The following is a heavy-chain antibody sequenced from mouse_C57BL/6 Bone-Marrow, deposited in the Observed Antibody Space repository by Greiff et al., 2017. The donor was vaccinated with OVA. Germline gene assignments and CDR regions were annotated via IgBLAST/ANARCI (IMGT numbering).Heavy chain of an antibody. D-gene: IGHD5-5*01. CDR1: GYTFRSYG. Sequence: QVQLQQSGAELARPGASVKLSCKASGYTFRSYGISWVKQRTGKGLEWIGEIYPGSGNTYYNEKVKGKATLTADKSSSTAYMELRSLTSEDSAIYFCARSPTYYFNLWGQGTPLTVSS. J-gene: IGHJ2*01. CDR3: ARSPTYYFNL. CDR2: IYPGSGNT. V-gene: IGHV1-81*01.